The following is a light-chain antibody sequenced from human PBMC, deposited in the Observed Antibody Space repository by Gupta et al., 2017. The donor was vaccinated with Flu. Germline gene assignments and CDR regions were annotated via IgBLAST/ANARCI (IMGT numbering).Light chain of an antibody. Sequence: QSVLTQPPSVSGAPRQRVPISCSGSNSNMGNNPVNWYQQLPGRAPKLLIYYDDLRPSGVSDRFSGSKSGTSASLAISGLQSEDEGDYYCATWDDSLSGRVFGGGTKLTVL. CDR1: NSNMGNNP. CDR3: ATWDDSLSGRV. CDR2: YDD. V-gene: IGLV1-36*01. J-gene: IGLJ3*02.